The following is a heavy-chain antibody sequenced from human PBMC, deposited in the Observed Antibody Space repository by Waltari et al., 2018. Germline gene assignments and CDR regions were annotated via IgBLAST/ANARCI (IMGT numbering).Heavy chain of an antibody. J-gene: IGHJ6*03. CDR2: IYPGDSDT. CDR3: AIHNLRRDSYSLYYYYYMDV. Sequence: EVQLVQSGAEVKKPGESLKISCKGSGYSFTSYWIGWVRQMPGKGLEWMGIIYPGDSDTRYSPSFQGQVTISADKSISTAYLQWSSLKASDTAMYYCAIHNLRRDSYSLYYYYYMDVWGKGTTVTVSS. CDR1: GYSFTSYW. D-gene: IGHD4-4*01. V-gene: IGHV5-51*01.